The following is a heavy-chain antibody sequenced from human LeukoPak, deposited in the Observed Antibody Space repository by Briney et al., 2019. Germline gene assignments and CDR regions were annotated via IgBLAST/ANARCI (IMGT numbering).Heavy chain of an antibody. Sequence: PSETLSLTCTVSGGSISSSHYYWGWIRQPPGQGLEWIGNIYYSGSTYSNPPIKTRVTVSVHTSKNPFSTKLTSGTAAYTPVYHCARHASVDANWPTPLHYWGQGSLVTV. J-gene: IGHJ4*02. V-gene: IGHV4-39*01. CDR1: GGSISSSHYY. CDR3: ARHASVDANWPTPLHY. CDR2: IYYSGST. D-gene: IGHD2-8*01.